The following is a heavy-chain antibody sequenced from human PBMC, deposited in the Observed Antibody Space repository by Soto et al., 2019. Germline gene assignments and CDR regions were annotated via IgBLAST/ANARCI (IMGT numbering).Heavy chain of an antibody. Sequence: QVQLQESGPGLVKPSETLSLTCTVSGFSISSYYWSWIRQPPGKALESIGYIYYSGNTTYKPSLNSRVTIPASRSKNQSSLSLTSVTAADTAVTFCASQGYYGSGSYPLDSRGQGTRVSVSS. CDR3: ASQGYYGSGSYPLDS. J-gene: IGHJ4*02. V-gene: IGHV4-59*08. CDR2: IYYSGNT. CDR1: GFSISSYY. D-gene: IGHD3-10*01.